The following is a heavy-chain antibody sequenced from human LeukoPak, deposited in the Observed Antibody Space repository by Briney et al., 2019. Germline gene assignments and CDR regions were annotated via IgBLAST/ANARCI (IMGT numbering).Heavy chain of an antibody. CDR1: GGTFSSYA. J-gene: IGHJ6*03. V-gene: IGHV1-69*05. D-gene: IGHD6-6*01. CDR3: ARDGQLADYYYMDV. Sequence: ASVKVSCKASGGTFSSYAISWVRQAPGQGLEWMGGIIPIFGTANYAQKFQGRVTITTDESTSTAYMELSSLRSDDTAVYYCARDGQLADYYYMDVWGKGTTVTVSS. CDR2: IIPIFGTA.